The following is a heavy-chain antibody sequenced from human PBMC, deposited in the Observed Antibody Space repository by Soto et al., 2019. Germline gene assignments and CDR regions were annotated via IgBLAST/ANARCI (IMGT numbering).Heavy chain of an antibody. CDR3: ARALPRIAASREGDY. V-gene: IGHV1-46*01. Sequence: QVHLVQSGAEVKKPGASVKVSCKAFGYTFTDYYMHWVRQAPGQGLEWMGIINPSGGSTSYAQKFQGRVTLTSDTSKNTVYMELSSLRSEDTAVYYCARALPRIAASREGDYWGQGTLVTVSS. D-gene: IGHD6-6*01. J-gene: IGHJ4*02. CDR2: INPSGGST. CDR1: GYTFTDYY.